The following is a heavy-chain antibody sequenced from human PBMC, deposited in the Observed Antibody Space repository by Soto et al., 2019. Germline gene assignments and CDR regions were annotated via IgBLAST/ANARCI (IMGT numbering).Heavy chain of an antibody. CDR1: GGSISSYY. Sequence: ETLSLTCTVSGGSISSYYWSWIRQPPGKGLEWIGFIYNIGNTNYNPSLKSRVTISGDTSKNQFSLKLTSVTAADTAVYYCARGSILAAYSHFDYWGQGTLVTVSS. CDR2: IYNIGNT. J-gene: IGHJ4*02. D-gene: IGHD3-9*01. CDR3: ARGSILAAYSHFDY. V-gene: IGHV4-59*01.